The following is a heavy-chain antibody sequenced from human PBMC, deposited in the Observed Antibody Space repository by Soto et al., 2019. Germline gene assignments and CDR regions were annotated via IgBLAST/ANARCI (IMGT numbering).Heavy chain of an antibody. D-gene: IGHD1-26*01. CDR3: SAPPPMGSTHDY. V-gene: IGHV3-23*01. CDR2: ITGSGGST. J-gene: IGHJ4*02. Sequence: GGSLRLSCAASGFTFISYAMSWVLQAPGKGLEWVSGITGSGGSTYYADSVKGRFTISRDNFKNMLYLQMNSLRDEDTAVYYCSAPPPMGSTHDYWGQGALVTVSS. CDR1: GFTFISYA.